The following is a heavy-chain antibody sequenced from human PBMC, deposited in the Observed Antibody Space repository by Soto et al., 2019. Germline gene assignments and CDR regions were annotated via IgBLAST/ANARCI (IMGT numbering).Heavy chain of an antibody. CDR2: MWYDGSNK. V-gene: IGHV3-33*01. CDR3: ARDKAVAGTYYYYGMDV. D-gene: IGHD6-19*01. J-gene: IGHJ6*02. Sequence: GGSLRLSCAASGFTFSSYGMHWVRQAPGKGLEWVAVMWYDGSNKYYADSGKGRFTISRDNSKNTLYLQMNSMRAEDTAVYYCARDKAVAGTYYYYGMDVWGQGTLVTVSS. CDR1: GFTFSSYG.